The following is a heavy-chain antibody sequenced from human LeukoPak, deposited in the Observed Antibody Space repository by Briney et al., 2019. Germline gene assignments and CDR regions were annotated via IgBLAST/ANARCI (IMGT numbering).Heavy chain of an antibody. D-gene: IGHD2-2*01. Sequence: SETLSLTCTVSGSISGYYWSWIRQPPGKGLEWIGYIYTSGSTNYNPSLESRVTISVDTSKNQFSLDLSSVTAADTAVYYCARQKCTSASCLTKNAFDIWGQGRMVTVSS. J-gene: IGHJ3*02. V-gene: IGHV4-4*09. CDR2: IYTSGST. CDR3: ARQKCTSASCLTKNAFDI. CDR1: GSISGYY.